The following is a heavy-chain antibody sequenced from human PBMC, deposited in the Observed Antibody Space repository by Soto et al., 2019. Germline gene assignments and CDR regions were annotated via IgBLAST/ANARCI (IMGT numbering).Heavy chain of an antibody. Sequence: QVQLQQWGAGLLKPSETLSLTCAVYGGSFSGYYWSWIRQPPGKGLEWIGEINHSGSTNYNPSLKSRVTISVDTSKNQFSLKLSSVTAADTAVYYCARSKVVDQLLSLTYWGQGTLVTVSS. V-gene: IGHV4-34*01. CDR3: ARSKVVDQLLSLTY. D-gene: IGHD2-2*01. CDR2: INHSGST. CDR1: GGSFSGYY. J-gene: IGHJ4*02.